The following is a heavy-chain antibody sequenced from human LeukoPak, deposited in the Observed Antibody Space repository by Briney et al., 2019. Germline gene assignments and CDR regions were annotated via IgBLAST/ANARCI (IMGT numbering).Heavy chain of an antibody. V-gene: IGHV3-23*01. CDR1: GFTFSSYA. D-gene: IGHD6-19*01. Sequence: GGSLRLSCAASGFTFSSYAMSWVRQAPGKGLEWVSAISGSGGSTYYADSVKGRFTISRDNSKNTLYPQMNSLRAEDTAVYYCAKQGAVAGSTLLGDYWGQGTLVTVSS. CDR3: AKQGAVAGSTLLGDY. CDR2: ISGSGGST. J-gene: IGHJ4*02.